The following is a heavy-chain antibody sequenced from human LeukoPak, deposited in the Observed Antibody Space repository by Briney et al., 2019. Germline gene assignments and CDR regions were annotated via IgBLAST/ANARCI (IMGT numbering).Heavy chain of an antibody. CDR1: GYTFANYE. D-gene: IGHD3-10*01. CDR3: ARGTSYYASGSYPDFDY. J-gene: IGHJ4*02. Sequence: ASVKVSCKASGYTFANYEIHWVRQATGQGLEWMAWVNPNSGNTNYAQKFQSRVTVTRNTFISTAYMELGSLGFEDTAVYYCARGTSYYASGSYPDFDYWGQGTLVTVSS. V-gene: IGHV1-8*03. CDR2: VNPNSGNT.